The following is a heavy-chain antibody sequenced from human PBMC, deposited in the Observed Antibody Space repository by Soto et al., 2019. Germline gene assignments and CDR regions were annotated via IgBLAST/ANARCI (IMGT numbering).Heavy chain of an antibody. CDR3: ARDFGYCSGGSCFGDAFDI. Sequence: ASVKVSCKASGYTFTSYGISWVRQAPGQGLEWMGWISAYNGNTNYAQKLQGRVTMTTDTSTSTAYMELRSLRSDDTAVYYCARDFGYCSGGSCFGDAFDIWGQGTMVTVSS. CDR1: GYTFTSYG. D-gene: IGHD2-15*01. CDR2: ISAYNGNT. V-gene: IGHV1-18*04. J-gene: IGHJ3*02.